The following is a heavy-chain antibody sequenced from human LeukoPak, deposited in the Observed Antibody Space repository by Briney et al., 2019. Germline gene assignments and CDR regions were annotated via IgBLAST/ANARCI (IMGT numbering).Heavy chain of an antibody. Sequence: SETLSLTCAVYGGSFSGYYWSWIRQPPGKGLEWIGEINHSGSTNYNPSLKSRVTISVDTSKNQFSLKLSSVTAADTAVYYCARDRGDGYVDYWGQGTLVTVSS. CDR1: GGSFSGYY. CDR2: INHSGST. V-gene: IGHV4-34*01. CDR3: ARDRGDGYVDY. J-gene: IGHJ4*02. D-gene: IGHD3-10*01.